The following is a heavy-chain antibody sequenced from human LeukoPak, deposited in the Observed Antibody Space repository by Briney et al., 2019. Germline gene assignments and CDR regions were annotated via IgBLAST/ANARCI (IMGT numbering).Heavy chain of an antibody. J-gene: IGHJ5*02. CDR2: ISYDGSNK. D-gene: IGHD3-22*01. CDR3: ARTSYDSSGYYKYNWFDP. V-gene: IGHV3-30*03. Sequence: PGGSLRLSCAASGFTFSSYGMHWVRQAPGKGLEWVAVISYDGSNKYYADSVKGRFTISRDNSKNTLYLQMNSLRAEDTAVYYCARTSYDSSGYYKYNWFDPWGQGTLVTVSS. CDR1: GFTFSSYG.